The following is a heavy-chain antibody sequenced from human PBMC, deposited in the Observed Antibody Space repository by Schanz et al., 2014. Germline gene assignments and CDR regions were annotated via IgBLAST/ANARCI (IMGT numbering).Heavy chain of an antibody. CDR1: TFTFDHYA. D-gene: IGHD6-13*01. CDR3: AKSQGSSFDS. J-gene: IGHJ4*02. Sequence: EVQLLESGGGLVQPGGSLRLSCSASTFTFDHYAMTWVRQAPGMGLEWVSAISGGGGTTYYADSVKGRFTISSDNSKSTRYLQMSSLRAEDAAVYYCAKSQGSSFDSWGQGTLVTVSS. V-gene: IGHV3-23*01. CDR2: ISGGGGTT.